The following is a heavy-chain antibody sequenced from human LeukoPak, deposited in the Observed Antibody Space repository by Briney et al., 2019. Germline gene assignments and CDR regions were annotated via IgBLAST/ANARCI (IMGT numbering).Heavy chain of an antibody. CDR3: ARSSSGASYFDS. CDR1: GGSIRSSTYY. V-gene: IGHV4-39*01. Sequence: SETLSLTCTVSGGSIRSSTYYWGWIRQPPGKGLEWIGSIYSSGSTYYNPSLKSPVTVSVDTSKNQFSLNLSSVTAADTAVYYCARSSSGASYFDSWGQGTLVTVSS. J-gene: IGHJ4*02. CDR2: IYSSGST. D-gene: IGHD2-15*01.